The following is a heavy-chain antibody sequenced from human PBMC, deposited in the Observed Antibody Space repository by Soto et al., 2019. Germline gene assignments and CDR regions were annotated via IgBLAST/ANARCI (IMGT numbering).Heavy chain of an antibody. CDR1: GFTFSDYY. CDR2: ISSSSSYT. J-gene: IGHJ4*02. D-gene: IGHD3-22*01. CDR3: ASTYYYDSSGYPLSFDY. Sequence: RLSCAASGFTFSDYYMSWIRQAPGKGLEWVSYISSSSSYTNYADSVKGRFTISRDNAKNSLYLQMNSLRAEDTAVYYCASTYYYDSSGYPLSFDYWGQGTLVTVSS. V-gene: IGHV3-11*06.